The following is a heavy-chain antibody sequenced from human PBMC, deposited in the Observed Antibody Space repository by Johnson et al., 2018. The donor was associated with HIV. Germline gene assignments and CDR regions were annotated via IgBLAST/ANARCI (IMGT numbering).Heavy chain of an antibody. Sequence: VQLVESGGGLVQPGGSLRLSCAASGFTVSSNYMSWVRQAPGKGLEWVSVIYSGGSTYYADSVKGRFTISRDNSKNTLYLQMNSLRAEDTAVYYCAKGLLGQWLVQDAFDIWGQGTMVTVSS. CDR1: GFTVSSNY. V-gene: IGHV3-66*02. CDR3: AKGLLGQWLVQDAFDI. J-gene: IGHJ3*02. CDR2: IYSGGST. D-gene: IGHD6-19*01.